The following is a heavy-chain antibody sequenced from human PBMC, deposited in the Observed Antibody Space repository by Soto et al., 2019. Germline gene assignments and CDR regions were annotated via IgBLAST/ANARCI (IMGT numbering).Heavy chain of an antibody. CDR1: GGSISNFY. CDR2: ISYSGNT. CDR3: ARVPVVLSRSYFDS. D-gene: IGHD2-15*01. J-gene: IGHJ4*02. V-gene: IGHV4-59*01. Sequence: SETLSLTCTVSGGSISNFYWSWIRQPPGKGLEWIGYISYSGNTNYNPSLKSRVSISVDTSKNQLSPNLTSVTAADTAVYYCARVPVVLSRSYFDSWGQGTPVTVSS.